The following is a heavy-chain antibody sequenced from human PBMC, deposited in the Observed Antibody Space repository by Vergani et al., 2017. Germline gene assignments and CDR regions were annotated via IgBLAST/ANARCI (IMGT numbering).Heavy chain of an antibody. Sequence: VQLVESGGGVVQPGTSLRLSCVVSGFALNRHAMYWVRQAPGKGLEWVSGISGSGVSAYYTDSVKGRFTISRDNSKNTLYLQMNSLRAEDTAVYFCVRVFYSSCSYVFFVWGQGTLVTVSS. D-gene: IGHD3-3*01. V-gene: IGHV3-23*04. CDR1: GFALNRHA. J-gene: IGHJ4*02. CDR2: ISGSGVSA. CDR3: VRVFYSSCSYVFFV.